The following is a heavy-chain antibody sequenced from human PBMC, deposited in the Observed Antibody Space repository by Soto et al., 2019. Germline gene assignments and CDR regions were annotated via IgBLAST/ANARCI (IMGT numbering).Heavy chain of an antibody. CDR1: GGSFSSNP. CDR2: IIPIFATV. CDR3: ARGGRGYSSAPRYYFDY. Sequence: QVQLVQSGSEVKKPGSSVKVSCKASGGSFSSNPISWVRQAPGQGLEWMAGIIPIFATVHYAQKFQDRVTITADESTSTAYMELTSLRSEDTAVYFCARGGRGYSSAPRYYFDYWGQGTLVTVS. J-gene: IGHJ4*02. V-gene: IGHV1-69*01. D-gene: IGHD5-18*01.